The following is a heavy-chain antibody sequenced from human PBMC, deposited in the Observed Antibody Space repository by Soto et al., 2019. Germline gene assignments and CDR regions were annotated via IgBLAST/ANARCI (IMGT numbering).Heavy chain of an antibody. J-gene: IGHJ4*02. CDR1: GFTFSSYS. Sequence: EVQLVESGGGLVKPGGSLRLSCAASGFTFSSYSMNWVRQAPGKGLEWVSSISSSSSYIYYADSVKGRFTISRDNAKNSLYLQMNSLRAEDTALYYCARAGYSSGCVYWGQGTLVTVSS. CDR3: ARAGYSSGCVY. CDR2: ISSSSSYI. V-gene: IGHV3-21*01. D-gene: IGHD6-19*01.